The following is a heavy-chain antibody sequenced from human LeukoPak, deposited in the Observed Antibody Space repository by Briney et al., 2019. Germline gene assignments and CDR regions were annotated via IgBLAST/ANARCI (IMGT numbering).Heavy chain of an antibody. Sequence: PGGSLRLSCAASGFTFSSYSMNWVRQAPGKGLEWVSSISSSSSYIYYADSVKGRFTISRDNAKNSLYLQMNSLRAEDTAVYYCTRDAGTAGAERLDYWGQGTLVTVSS. J-gene: IGHJ4*02. V-gene: IGHV3-21*01. D-gene: IGHD2-21*02. CDR2: ISSSSSYI. CDR3: TRDAGTAGAERLDY. CDR1: GFTFSSYS.